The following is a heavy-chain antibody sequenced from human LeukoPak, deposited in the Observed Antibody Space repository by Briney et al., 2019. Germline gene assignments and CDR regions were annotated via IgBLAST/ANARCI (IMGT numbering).Heavy chain of an antibody. J-gene: IGHJ4*02. D-gene: IGHD3-10*01. CDR1: GFTFSSYA. CDR2: ISYDGNNK. Sequence: PGGSLRLSCAASGFTFSSYAMHWVRQAPGKGLEWVAVISYDGNNKYYADSVKGRFTISRDNSKNTLYLQMNSLRAEDTAVYYCAKDSSGSGNYYNPFAYWGQGTLVTVSS. CDR3: AKDSSGSGNYYNPFAY. V-gene: IGHV3-30*04.